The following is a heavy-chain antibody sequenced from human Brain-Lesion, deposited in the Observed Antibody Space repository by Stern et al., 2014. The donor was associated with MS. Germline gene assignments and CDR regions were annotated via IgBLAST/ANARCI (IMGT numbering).Heavy chain of an antibody. CDR1: GYLFDDYW. Sequence: EVQLVQSGAEVKKPGESLKISCEASGYLFDDYWIGWVRQMSGRGLELVAIIFPRDSNTRYSPSVQGPVTISADKSIRTAYLQWRSLKAPDPAMYYCARSPATPSGYDRFDYWGQGALVTVSS. D-gene: IGHD5-12*01. CDR3: ARSPATPSGYDRFDY. CDR2: IFPRDSNT. J-gene: IGHJ4*02. V-gene: IGHV5-51*03.